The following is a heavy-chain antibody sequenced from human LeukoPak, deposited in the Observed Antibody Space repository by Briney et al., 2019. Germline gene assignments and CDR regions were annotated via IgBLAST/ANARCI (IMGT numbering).Heavy chain of an antibody. V-gene: IGHV3-20*04. J-gene: IGHJ5*02. CDR2: LSWNGASS. D-gene: IGHD2-15*01. Sequence: PGGSLRLSCAASGFTFSSYAMSWVRQAPGKGLEWVSGLSWNGASSGYADSVKGRFTISRDSAKNSLYLQMNSLRPDDTALYYCVREARSWWEVLGVNWFDPWGQGTLVTVSS. CDR1: GFTFSSYA. CDR3: VREARSWWEVLGVNWFDP.